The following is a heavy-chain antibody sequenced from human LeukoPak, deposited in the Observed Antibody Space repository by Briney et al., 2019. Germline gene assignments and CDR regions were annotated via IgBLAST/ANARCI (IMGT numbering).Heavy chain of an antibody. J-gene: IGHJ5*02. Sequence: SVKVSCKASGGTFSSYAISWVRQAPGQGLEWMGRIIPILGIANYAQKFQGRVTITADKSTSTAYMELSSLRSEDTAVYYCARSPDNTAMVYNWFDPWGQGTLVTVSS. CDR1: GGTFSSYA. V-gene: IGHV1-69*04. D-gene: IGHD5-18*01. CDR2: IIPILGIA. CDR3: ARSPDNTAMVYNWFDP.